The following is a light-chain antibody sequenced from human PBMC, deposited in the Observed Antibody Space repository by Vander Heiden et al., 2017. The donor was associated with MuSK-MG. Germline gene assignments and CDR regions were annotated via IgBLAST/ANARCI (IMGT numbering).Light chain of an antibody. Sequence: IQMTQPPSSLSASVGDRVTITCRASQGISTYLAWFQQKPGKAPKSLVYDASRLQSGVSSKFSGSGSGTDFSLTISGLQPEDFATYYCQHNYNYPPTFGQGTTLEIK. CDR3: QHNYNYPPT. V-gene: IGKV1-16*02. CDR1: QGISTY. J-gene: IGKJ2*01. CDR2: DAS.